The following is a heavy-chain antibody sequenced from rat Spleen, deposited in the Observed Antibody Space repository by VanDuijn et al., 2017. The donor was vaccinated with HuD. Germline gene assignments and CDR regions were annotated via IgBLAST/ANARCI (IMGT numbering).Heavy chain of an antibody. J-gene: IGHJ2*01. CDR1: GFTFSDYN. Sequence: EVQLVESGGGSVQPGRSLKLSCAASGFTFSDYNMAWVRQAPKKGLEWVATISYDGSSTYYRDSVKGRFTISRDNAKSTLYLQMDSLKSEDTAIYYCSRRGDPFYFDYWGQGVMVTVSS. D-gene: IGHD4-2*01. CDR3: SRRGDPFYFDY. CDR2: ISYDGSST. V-gene: IGHV5-7*01.